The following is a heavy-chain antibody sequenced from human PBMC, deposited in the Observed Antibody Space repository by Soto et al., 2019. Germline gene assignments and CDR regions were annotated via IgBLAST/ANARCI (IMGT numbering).Heavy chain of an antibody. D-gene: IGHD4-17*01. CDR3: AKIVLLTVTTRNFDY. CDR1: GFTFSSYA. Sequence: EVQLLESGGGLVQPGGSLRLSCAASGFTFSSYAMSWVRQAPGKGLEWVSAISGSGGSTYYADSVKGRFTISRDNSKNTLYLQVNSLRAEDTAVYYCAKIVLLTVTTRNFDYWGQGTLVTVSS. CDR2: ISGSGGST. V-gene: IGHV3-23*01. J-gene: IGHJ4*02.